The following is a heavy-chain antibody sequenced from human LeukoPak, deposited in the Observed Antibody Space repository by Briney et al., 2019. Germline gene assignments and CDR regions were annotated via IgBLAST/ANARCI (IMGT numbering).Heavy chain of an antibody. D-gene: IGHD3-9*01. J-gene: IGHJ4*02. CDR1: GGTFSSYA. Sequence: GASVKVSCKASGGTFSSYAISWVRQAPGQGLEWMGWISAYNGNTNYAQKLQGRVTMTTDTSTSTAYMELRSLRSDDTAVYYCARSLDGYFDWVDYWGQGTLVTVSS. V-gene: IGHV1-18*01. CDR3: ARSLDGYFDWVDY. CDR2: ISAYNGNT.